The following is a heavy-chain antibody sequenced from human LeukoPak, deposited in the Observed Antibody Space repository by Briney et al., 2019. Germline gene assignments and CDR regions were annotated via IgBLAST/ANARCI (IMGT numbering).Heavy chain of an antibody. J-gene: IGHJ6*03. D-gene: IGHD3-10*01. V-gene: IGHV1-18*01. CDR3: AREGGDVLLWFGELYYYMDV. Sequence: ASVKVSCKASGYTFTSYAISWVRQAPGQGLEWMGWISAYNGNTHYAQKVQDRVTMTTDTSTSTAYMELRSLRSDDTAVYYCAREGGDVLLWFGELYYYMDVWGKGTTVTVSS. CDR2: ISAYNGNT. CDR1: GYTFTSYA.